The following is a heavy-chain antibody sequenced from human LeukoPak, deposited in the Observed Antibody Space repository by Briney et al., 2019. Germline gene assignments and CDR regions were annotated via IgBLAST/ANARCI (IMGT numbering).Heavy chain of an antibody. J-gene: IGHJ4*02. D-gene: IGHD3-9*01. V-gene: IGHV3-11*01. CDR1: GFTFSDYY. CDR2: ISSSGSTI. Sequence: PGGSLRLSCAASGFTFSDYYMSWIRQAPGKGLEWVSHISSSGSTIYYADSVKGRFTISRDNAKNSLYLQMNSLRAEDTAVYYCARELTGRYFDWLLPESDYWGQGTLVTVSS. CDR3: ARELTGRYFDWLLPESDY.